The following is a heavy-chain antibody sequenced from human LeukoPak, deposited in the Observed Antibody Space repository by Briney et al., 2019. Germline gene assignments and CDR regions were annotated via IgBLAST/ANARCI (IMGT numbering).Heavy chain of an antibody. CDR3: AVRDYGDYYFDY. Sequence: ASEILSLTCTVSGGSISSSIYYWGWIRQPPGKGLESIGSIYYSGSTYYNPSLKSRVTISVDMSKNQLSLRLSSVTAADTAVYYCAVRDYGDYYFDYWGQGTLVTVSS. V-gene: IGHV4-39*01. J-gene: IGHJ4*02. CDR2: IYYSGST. D-gene: IGHD4-17*01. CDR1: GGSISSSIYY.